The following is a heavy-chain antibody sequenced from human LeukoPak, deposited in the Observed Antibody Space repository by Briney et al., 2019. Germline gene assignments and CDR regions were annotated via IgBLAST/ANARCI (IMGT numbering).Heavy chain of an antibody. Sequence: ASETLSLTCAVYGGSFSGYYWGWIRQPPGKGLEWIATIHYSGRTYYNPSLKSRGTISVDTSQNQFSLRLSSLTAADTAVYYCARILARQFTSFSDSSPYTYYYMDVWGKGTTVTVSS. V-gene: IGHV4-34*01. CDR2: IHYSGRT. D-gene: IGHD2/OR15-2a*01. J-gene: IGHJ6*03. CDR1: GGSFSGYY. CDR3: ARILARQFTSFSDSSPYTYYYMDV.